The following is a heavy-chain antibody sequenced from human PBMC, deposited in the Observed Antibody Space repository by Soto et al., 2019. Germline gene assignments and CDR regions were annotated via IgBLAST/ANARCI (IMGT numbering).Heavy chain of an antibody. CDR3: ARRRIVGATNNYYYGMDV. CDR2: IDPSDSYT. CDR1: GYSFTSYL. V-gene: IGHV5-10-1*01. Sequence: PGESLKISFKGSGYSFTSYLISWVRQMPVKGLEWMGRIDPSDSYTNYSPSFQGHVTISADKSISTAYLQWSSLKASDTAMYYCARRRIVGATNNYYYGMDVCGQGTTVTVSS. J-gene: IGHJ6*02. D-gene: IGHD1-26*01.